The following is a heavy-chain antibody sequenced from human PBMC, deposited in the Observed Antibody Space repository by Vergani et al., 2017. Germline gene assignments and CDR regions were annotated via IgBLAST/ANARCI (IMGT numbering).Heavy chain of an antibody. CDR2: MNPNSGNT. D-gene: IGHD3-3*01. CDR1: GYTFTSYD. Sequence: QVQLVQSGAEVKKPGASVKVSCKASGYTFTSYDINWVRQATGQGLEWMGWMNPNSGNTGYAQKFQGRVTMTRNTSISTAYMELSSLRSEDTAVYYCARDYEFWSGYLGTPNTNWFDPWGQGTLVTVSS. V-gene: IGHV1-8*01. J-gene: IGHJ5*02. CDR3: ARDYEFWSGYLGTPNTNWFDP.